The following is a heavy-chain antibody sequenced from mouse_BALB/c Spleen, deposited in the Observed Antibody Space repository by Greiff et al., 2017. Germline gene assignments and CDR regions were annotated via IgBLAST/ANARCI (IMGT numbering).Heavy chain of an antibody. D-gene: IGHD1-1*01. J-gene: IGHJ3*01. V-gene: IGHV5-4*02. CDR2: ISDGGSYT. Sequence: EVNLVESGGGLVKPGGSLKLSCAASGFTFSDYYMYWVRQTPEKRLEWVATISDGGSYTYYPDSVKGRFTISRDNAKNNLYLQMSSLKSEDTAMYYCARDDTTGFAYWGQGTLVTVSA. CDR3: ARDDTTGFAY. CDR1: GFTFSDYY.